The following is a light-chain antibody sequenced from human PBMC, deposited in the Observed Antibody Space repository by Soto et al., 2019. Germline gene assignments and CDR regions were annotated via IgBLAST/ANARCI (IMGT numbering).Light chain of an antibody. CDR3: QQYYSTPPT. J-gene: IGKJ1*01. Sequence: DIVMTQSPDSLAVSLGERATINCKSSQSVLYSSNNKNYLAWYQRKPGQPPKLLIYWASTRESGVPDRFSGSGSGTDFTLTIGSLQAEDVAVYYCQQYYSTPPTFGQGTKVEIK. CDR1: QSVLYSSNNKNY. CDR2: WAS. V-gene: IGKV4-1*01.